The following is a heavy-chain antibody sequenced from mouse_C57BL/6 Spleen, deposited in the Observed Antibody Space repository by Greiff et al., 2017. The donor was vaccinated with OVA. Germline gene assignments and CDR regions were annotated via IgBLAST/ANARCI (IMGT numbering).Heavy chain of an antibody. CDR2: IRNKASGYTT. CDR1: GFTFTDYY. V-gene: IGHV7-3*01. Sequence: EVHLVESGGGLVQPGGSLSLSCAASGFTFTDYYMSWVRQPPGKALEWLGFIRNKASGYTTEYSASVKGRFTISRDNSQSILYLQMNALRAEDSATYYCARGGRGFAYWGQGTLVTVSA. J-gene: IGHJ3*01. CDR3: ARGGRGFAY.